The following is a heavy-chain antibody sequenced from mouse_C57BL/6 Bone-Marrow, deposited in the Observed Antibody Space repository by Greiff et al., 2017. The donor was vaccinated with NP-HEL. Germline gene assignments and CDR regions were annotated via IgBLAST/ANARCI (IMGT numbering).Heavy chain of an antibody. CDR2: ISYDGSN. J-gene: IGHJ3*01. V-gene: IGHV3-6*01. CDR1: GYSITSGYY. Sequence: EVKLVESGPGLVKPSQSLSLTCSVTGYSITSGYYWNWIRQFPGNKLEWMGYISYDGSNNYNPSLKNRISITRDTSKNQFFLKLNSVTTEDTATYYCARGSHILAWFAYWGQGTLVTVSA. CDR3: ARGSHILAWFAY.